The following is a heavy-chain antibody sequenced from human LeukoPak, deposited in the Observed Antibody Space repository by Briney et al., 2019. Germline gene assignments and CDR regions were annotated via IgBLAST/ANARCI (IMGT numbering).Heavy chain of an antibody. J-gene: IGHJ4*02. CDR1: GFTFSTYG. CDR3: ASPISDY. CDR2: INHSGST. Sequence: GSLRLSCAASGFTFSTYGMSWVRQPPGKGLEWIGEINHSGSTNYNPSLKSRVTISVDTSKNQFSLKLSSVTAADAAVYYCASPISDYWGQGTLVTVSS. V-gene: IGHV4-34*01.